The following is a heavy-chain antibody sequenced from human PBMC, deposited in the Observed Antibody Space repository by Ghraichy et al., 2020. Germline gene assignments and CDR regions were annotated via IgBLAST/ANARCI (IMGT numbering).Heavy chain of an antibody. Sequence: SQTLSLTCAVYGGSFSGYYWSWIRQPPGKGLEWIGEINHSGSTNYNPSLKSRVTISVDTSKNQFSLKLSSVTAADTAVYYCARTDIVGILLPVGYYGMDVWGQGTTVTVSS. V-gene: IGHV4-34*01. CDR3: ARTDIVGILLPVGYYGMDV. D-gene: IGHD2-15*01. CDR1: GGSFSGYY. CDR2: INHSGST. J-gene: IGHJ6*02.